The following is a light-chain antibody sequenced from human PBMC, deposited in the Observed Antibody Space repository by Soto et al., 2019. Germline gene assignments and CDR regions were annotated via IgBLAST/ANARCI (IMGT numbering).Light chain of an antibody. J-gene: IGKJ5*01. CDR2: DAY. Sequence: EVVLTQSPVTLSLAPGERATLSCSASQSFRGLLAWYHQKPGQAPRLLIYDAYNRATGIPPRFSGSGSGTDFTLTISSLEPEDSAVYYCQQRHMWPITFGQGTRLEIK. CDR3: QQRHMWPIT. CDR1: QSFRGL. V-gene: IGKV3-11*01.